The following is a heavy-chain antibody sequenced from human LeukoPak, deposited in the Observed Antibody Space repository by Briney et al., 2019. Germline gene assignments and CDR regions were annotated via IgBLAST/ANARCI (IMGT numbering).Heavy chain of an antibody. CDR2: IYYSGST. CDR1: GGSISSGGYY. Sequence: SETLSLTCTVSGGSISSGGYYWSWIRQHPGKGLEWIGYIYYSGSTHYNPSLKSRLTISVDTSKNQFSLKLTSVTAADTAVYYCARAPPDDYGDYESYWGQGTLVTVSS. D-gene: IGHD4-17*01. J-gene: IGHJ4*02. CDR3: ARAPPDDYGDYESY. V-gene: IGHV4-31*03.